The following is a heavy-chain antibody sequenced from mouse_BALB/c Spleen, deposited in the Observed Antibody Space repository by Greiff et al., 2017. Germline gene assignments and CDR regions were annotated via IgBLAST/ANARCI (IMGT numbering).Heavy chain of an antibody. CDR2: ISSGGGNT. CDR1: GFTFSSYT. CDR3: ASLNWAFAY. V-gene: IGHV5-9*03. D-gene: IGHD4-1*01. J-gene: IGHJ3*01. Sequence: EVKLQESGGGLVKPGGSLKLSCAASGFTFSSYTMSWVRQTPEKRLEWVATISSGGGNTYYPDSVKGRFTISRDNAKNNLYLQMSSLRSEDTALYYCASLNWAFAYWGQGTLVTVSA.